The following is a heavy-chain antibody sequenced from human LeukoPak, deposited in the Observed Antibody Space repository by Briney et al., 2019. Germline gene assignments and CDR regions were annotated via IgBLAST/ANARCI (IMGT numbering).Heavy chain of an antibody. J-gene: IGHJ4*02. CDR3: AKDSASLSSHFATYFDY. V-gene: IGHV3-30*18. CDR1: GFTFDAYG. Sequence: GGSLRLSCAASGFTFDAYGMHWVRQAPGKGLEWVAVISHDGTTNEYCSDSVKGRFTISRDNSKNTLYLQMNTLRTEDTAVYYCAKDSASLSSHFATYFDYWGQGTLVTVSS. CDR2: ISHDGTTNE. D-gene: IGHD6-13*01.